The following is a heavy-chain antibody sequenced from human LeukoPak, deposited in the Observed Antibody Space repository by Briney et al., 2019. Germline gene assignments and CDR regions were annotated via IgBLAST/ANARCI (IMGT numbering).Heavy chain of an antibody. CDR1: GGSITGYY. V-gene: IGHV4-4*09. CDR3: ARRGFFDY. CDR2: MSNTGST. J-gene: IGHJ4*02. D-gene: IGHD3-22*01. Sequence: SETLSLTCTVPGGSITGYYWSWLRQPPGKGLEWIGYMSNTGSTNYNPSLKSRVSISVDTSRNQFSLKLNSVTAADTAMYYCARRGFFDYWGQGTLVTVSS.